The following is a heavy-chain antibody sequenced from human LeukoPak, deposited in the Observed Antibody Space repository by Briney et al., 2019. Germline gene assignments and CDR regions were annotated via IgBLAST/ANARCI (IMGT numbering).Heavy chain of an antibody. CDR2: IYYSGST. CDR3: ASVRGYSSGWYASGFDP. CDR1: GGSLSSYY. J-gene: IGHJ5*02. D-gene: IGHD6-19*01. V-gene: IGHV4-59*12. Sequence: TSSETLSLTCTVSGGSLSSYYWSWIRQPPGKGLEWIGYIYYSGSTNYNPSLKSRVTISLDTSKNQFSLKLTSVTAADTAVYYCASVRGYSSGWYASGFDPWGQGTLVTVSS.